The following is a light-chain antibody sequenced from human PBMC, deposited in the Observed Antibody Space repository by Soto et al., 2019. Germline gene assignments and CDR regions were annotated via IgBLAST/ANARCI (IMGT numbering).Light chain of an antibody. V-gene: IGLV2-8*01. Sequence: QSALTQPPSASASPGQSVTISCTGTSSDIGGYNYVSWYQQHPGKAPKLMIYEVSRRPSGVPDRFSGSTSGNTASLTVSGLQAEDEADYYCSSYAGSNSDVVFGGGTKVTVL. CDR2: EVS. J-gene: IGLJ2*01. CDR3: SSYAGSNSDVV. CDR1: SSDIGGYNY.